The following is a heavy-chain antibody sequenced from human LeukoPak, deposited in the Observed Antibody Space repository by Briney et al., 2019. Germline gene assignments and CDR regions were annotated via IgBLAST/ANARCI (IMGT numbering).Heavy chain of an antibody. CDR1: GYTFTGYY. J-gene: IGHJ4*02. V-gene: IGHV1-2*02. D-gene: IGHD6-13*01. CDR3: AREDSAAGTVFDY. Sequence: GASVKVSCKASGYTFTGYYMHWVRQAPGQGLEWMGWINPNSGGTNYAQKFQGRVTMTRDTSISTAYMELSRLRSDDTAVCYCAREDSAAGTVFDYWGQGTLVTVSS. CDR2: INPNSGGT.